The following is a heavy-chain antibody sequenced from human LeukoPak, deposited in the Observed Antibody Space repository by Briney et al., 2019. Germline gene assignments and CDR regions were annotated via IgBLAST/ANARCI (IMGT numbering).Heavy chain of an antibody. CDR2: IKQDGSEK. CDR1: GFTFSSYW. CDR3: ARNPPPSMVRGVIIFDYYGMDV. Sequence: PGGSLRLSCAASGFTFSSYWMSWVRQAPGKGLEGVANIKQDGSEKYYVDSVKGRFTISRDNAKNSLYLQMNSLRAEDTAVYYCARNPPPSMVRGVIIFDYYGMDVWGKGTTVTVSS. V-gene: IGHV3-7*03. D-gene: IGHD3-10*01. J-gene: IGHJ6*04.